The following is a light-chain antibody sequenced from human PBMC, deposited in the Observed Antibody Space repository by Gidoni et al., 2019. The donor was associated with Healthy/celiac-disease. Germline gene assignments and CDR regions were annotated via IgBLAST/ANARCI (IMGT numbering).Light chain of an antibody. J-gene: IGLJ2*01. Sequence: QSALTQPASVSGSPGQSTTISCTGTSSDVGSYNLFSWYQQHPGKAPKLMIYEGSKRPSGVSNRFSGSKSGNTSSLTISALQAEDEADYYGCSHAGSSTLVFGGGTKLTVL. CDR1: SSDVGSYNL. V-gene: IGLV2-23*01. CDR2: EGS. CDR3: CSHAGSSTLV.